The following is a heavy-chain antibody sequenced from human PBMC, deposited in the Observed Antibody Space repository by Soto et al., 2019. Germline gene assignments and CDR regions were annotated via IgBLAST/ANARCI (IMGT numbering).Heavy chain of an antibody. J-gene: IGHJ5*02. D-gene: IGHD2-8*01. CDR2: IIPIFGTA. Sequence: ASVKVSCKASGGTFSSYAISWVRQAPGQGLEWMGGIIPIFGTANYAQKFQGRVTITADESTSTAYMELSSLRSEDTAGYYCARGGGGLMVYAIRHESDFDWFDPWGQGTLVTVSS. V-gene: IGHV1-69*13. CDR3: ARGGGGLMVYAIRHESDFDWFDP. CDR1: GGTFSSYA.